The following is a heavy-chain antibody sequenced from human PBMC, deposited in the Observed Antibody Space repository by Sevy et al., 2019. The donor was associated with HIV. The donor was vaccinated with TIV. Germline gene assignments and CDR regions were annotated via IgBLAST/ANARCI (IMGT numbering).Heavy chain of an antibody. CDR2: ILHDGSRQ. D-gene: IGHD6-25*01. CDR1: GFSFSIHS. CDR3: ARDSNVYDSGGSLDS. J-gene: IGHJ4*02. Sequence: GGSLRLSCTASGFSFSIHSMHWVRQAPGKGLEWVSFILHDGSRQDYADSVKGGFIISRDNSKNTVYLEMSGLRPEDTATYYCARDSNVYDSGGSLDSWGQGTLVTVSS. V-gene: IGHV3-30*04.